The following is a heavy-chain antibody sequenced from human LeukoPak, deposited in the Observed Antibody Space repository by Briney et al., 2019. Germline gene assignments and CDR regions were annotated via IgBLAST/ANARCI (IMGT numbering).Heavy chain of an antibody. CDR1: GFTFSSYA. J-gene: IGHJ1*01. CDR2: ISYDGSNK. D-gene: IGHD6-19*01. V-gene: IGHV3-30*04. Sequence: PGGSLRLSCAASGFTFSSYAMHWVRQAPGKGLEWVAVISYDGSNKYYADSVKGRFTISRDNSKNMLYLQMNSLRPEDTAVYYCARGGKIALAGTRSPQYFQHWGQGTLVTVSP. CDR3: ARGGKIALAGTRSPQYFQH.